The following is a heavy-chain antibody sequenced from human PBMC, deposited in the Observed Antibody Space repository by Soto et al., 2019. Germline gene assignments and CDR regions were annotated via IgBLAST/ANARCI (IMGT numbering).Heavy chain of an antibody. CDR3: ARQAYQLPHIATGWIDY. D-gene: IGHD2-2*01. J-gene: IGHJ4*02. Sequence: QLQLQESGPGLVKTSETLSLTCTVSGGSISSGTYYWGWIRQPPGKGLEWIGSLHYSGTTYYNPSLKSRVTMSFDTSKNDFSLELSSVTAADTAVYYCARQAYQLPHIATGWIDYCGQGSLVTVSS. CDR1: GGSISSGTYY. V-gene: IGHV4-39*01. CDR2: LHYSGTT.